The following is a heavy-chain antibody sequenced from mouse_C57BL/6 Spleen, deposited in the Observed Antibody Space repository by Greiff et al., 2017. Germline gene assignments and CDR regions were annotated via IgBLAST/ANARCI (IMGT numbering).Heavy chain of an antibody. J-gene: IGHJ3*01. CDR1: GFNIKDYY. D-gene: IGHD1-1*01. V-gene: IGHV14-1*01. CDR3: TYNYGSSYGFAY. CDR2: IDPEDGDT. Sequence: EVQLQQSGAELVRPGASVKLSCTASGFNIKDYYMHWVKQRPEQGLEWIGRIDPEDGDTEYAPKFQGKATMTADTSSNTAYLQLSSLTSEDTAVYYCTYNYGSSYGFAYWGQGTLVTVSA.